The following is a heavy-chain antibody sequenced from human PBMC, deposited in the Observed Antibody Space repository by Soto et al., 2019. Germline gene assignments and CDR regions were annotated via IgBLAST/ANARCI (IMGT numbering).Heavy chain of an antibody. D-gene: IGHD1-26*01. CDR2: ISYDGSNK. V-gene: IGHV3-30*18. CDR1: GFTFSSYG. J-gene: IGHJ4*02. CDR3: AKEYRRGGDY. Sequence: QVQLVESGGGVVQPGRSLRLSCAASGFTFSSYGMHWVRQAPGKGLEWVAVISYDGSNKYYADSVKGRFTISRDNSKNTLYLQMNSLRAEETAVYCCAKEYRRGGDYWGQGTLVTVSS.